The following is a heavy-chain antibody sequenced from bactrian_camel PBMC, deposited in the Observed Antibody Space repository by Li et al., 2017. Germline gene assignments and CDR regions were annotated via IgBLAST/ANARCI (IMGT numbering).Heavy chain of an antibody. Sequence: HVQLVESGGGSVQAGGSLRLSCVYSGYTYSAYSMGWFRQAPGKEREGVAGVDTDGRITYAEFAKGRFTVSQDNAQRILYLEMNNLKPDDTATYYCAACGPHCDGGYCREYAADYTYWGQGTQVTVS. CDR1: GYTYSAYS. CDR3: AACGPHCDGGYCREYAADYTY. V-gene: IGHV3S57*01. D-gene: IGHD2*01. J-gene: IGHJ4*01. CDR2: VDTDGRI.